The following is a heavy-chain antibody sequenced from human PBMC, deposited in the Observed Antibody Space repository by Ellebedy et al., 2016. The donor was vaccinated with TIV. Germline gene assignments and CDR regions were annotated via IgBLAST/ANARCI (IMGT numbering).Heavy chain of an antibody. CDR2: IYYSGST. D-gene: IGHD6-19*01. CDR3: AREDLAGTVHGLGGFDY. J-gene: IGHJ4*02. V-gene: IGHV4-59*01. CDR1: GGSISSYY. Sequence: MPSETLSLTCTVSGGSISSYYWSWIRQPPGKGLEWIGYIYYSGSTNYNPSLKSRVTISVDTSKNQFSLKLSSVTAADTAVYYCAREDLAGTVHGLGGFDYWGQGTLVTVSS.